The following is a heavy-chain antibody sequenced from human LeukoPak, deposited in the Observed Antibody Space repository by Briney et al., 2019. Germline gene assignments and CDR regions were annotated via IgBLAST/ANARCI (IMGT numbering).Heavy chain of an antibody. CDR2: ISSSSSTI. CDR1: GFTFSSYS. CDR3: ARVGDPEWGLRNYYYGMDV. J-gene: IGHJ6*02. Sequence: GGSLRLSCAASGFTFSSYSMNWVRQAPGKGLEWVSYISSSSSTIYYADSVKGRFTISRDNAKNSLYLQMNSLRAEDTAVYYCARVGDPEWGLRNYYYGMDVWGQGTTVTVSS. V-gene: IGHV3-48*01. D-gene: IGHD1-26*01.